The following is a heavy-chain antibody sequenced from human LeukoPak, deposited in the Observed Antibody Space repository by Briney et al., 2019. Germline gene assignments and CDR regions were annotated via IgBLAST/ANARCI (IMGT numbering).Heavy chain of an antibody. Sequence: GASVKVSCKASGYTFTSYYMHWVRQAPGQGLEWMGIINPSGGSTSYAQKFQGRVTMTRDMSTSTVYMELSSLRSEDTAVYYCARDHRYRPQPDYYYYYMDVWGKGTTVTVSS. V-gene: IGHV1-46*01. CDR2: INPSGGST. D-gene: IGHD5-18*01. CDR3: ARDHRYRPQPDYYYYYMDV. J-gene: IGHJ6*03. CDR1: GYTFTSYY.